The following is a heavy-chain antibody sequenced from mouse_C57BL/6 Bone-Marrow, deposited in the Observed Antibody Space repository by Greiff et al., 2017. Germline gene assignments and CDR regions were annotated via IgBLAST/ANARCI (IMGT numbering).Heavy chain of an antibody. CDR1: GYTFTSYW. J-gene: IGHJ3*01. D-gene: IGHD2-4*01. V-gene: IGHV1-62-3*01. CDR3: ARSVIYYDDDVWFAA. Sequence: QVQLQQPGAGLVKPGASVKLSCQASGYTFTSYWMHWVKQRPGRGLAWIGRIGPNSGGTKYTEKVKSKATLTVDKPSSTAYMQLSSLTSEDSAVYFCARSVIYYDDDVWFAAWGSGALVTVSA. CDR2: IGPNSGGT.